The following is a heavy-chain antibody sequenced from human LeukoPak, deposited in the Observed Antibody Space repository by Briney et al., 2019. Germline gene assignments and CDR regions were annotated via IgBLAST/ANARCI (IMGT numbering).Heavy chain of an antibody. J-gene: IGHJ4*02. D-gene: IGHD3-3*01. V-gene: IGHV4-4*07. CDR2: IYTNGST. CDR1: GGSIRGYY. Sequence: SETLSLTCTLSGGSIRGYYWSWIRQPAGKGLEWIGRIYTNGSTNYNPSLRSRVTMSLDTSKNQFSLKLTSVTAADTAVYHCARSDFWSGYRFDYWGQGTLVTVSS. CDR3: ARSDFWSGYRFDY.